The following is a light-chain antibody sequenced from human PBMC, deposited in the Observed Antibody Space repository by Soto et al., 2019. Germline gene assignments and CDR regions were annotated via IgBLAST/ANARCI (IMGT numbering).Light chain of an antibody. CDR2: GVT. Sequence: QSVLTQPASVSGSPGQSITISCTGTSSDVGGYNFVSWYQHHPGKAPKLMISGVTNRPSGVSNRFSGSKSGNTASLTISGLQAEDEADYYCSSYTSSNSFLFGGGTKLTVL. V-gene: IGLV2-14*01. CDR3: SSYTSSNSFL. J-gene: IGLJ2*01. CDR1: SSDVGGYNF.